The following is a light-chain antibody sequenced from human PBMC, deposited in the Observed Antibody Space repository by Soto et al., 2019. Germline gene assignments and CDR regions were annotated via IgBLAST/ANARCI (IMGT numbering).Light chain of an antibody. CDR1: QSVGSDF. CDR2: GAP. CDR3: QQYGSLSWA. V-gene: IGKV3-20*01. J-gene: IGKJ1*01. Sequence: EIVLTQSPGTLSLSPGERATLSCRASQSVGSDFLAWYQQRPGQPPRILIFGAPGRATGIPDRFSGSGSGTDFTLTISRLEPEDFAVYYCQQYGSLSWAFGQGTKVDIK.